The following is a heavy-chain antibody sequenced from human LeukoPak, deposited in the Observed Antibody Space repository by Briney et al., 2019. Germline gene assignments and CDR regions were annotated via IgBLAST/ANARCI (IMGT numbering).Heavy chain of an antibody. D-gene: IGHD6-13*01. CDR3: AKGYSSGWYYFDY. J-gene: IGHJ4*02. Sequence: GGSLRLSCAASGFTFSSNAMSWVRQAPGKGLEWVSAISGCGGSTNYADSVRGRFTVSRDDSKNTLYLQMNSLRAEDTAVYYCAKGYSSGWYYFDYWGQGTLVTVSS. V-gene: IGHV3-23*01. CDR2: ISGCGGST. CDR1: GFTFSSNA.